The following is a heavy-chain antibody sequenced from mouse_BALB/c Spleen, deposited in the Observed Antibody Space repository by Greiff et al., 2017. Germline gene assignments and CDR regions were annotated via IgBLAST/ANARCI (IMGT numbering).Heavy chain of an antibody. Sequence: EVQRVESGGGLVQPGGSRKLSCAASGFTFSSFGMHWVRQAPEKGLEWVAYISSGSSTIYYADTVKGRFTISRDNPKNTLFLQMTSLRSEDTAMYYCARAQYYYAMDYWGQGTSVTVSS. J-gene: IGHJ4*01. D-gene: IGHD1-3*01. V-gene: IGHV5-17*02. CDR2: ISSGSSTI. CDR3: ARAQYYYAMDY. CDR1: GFTFSSFG.